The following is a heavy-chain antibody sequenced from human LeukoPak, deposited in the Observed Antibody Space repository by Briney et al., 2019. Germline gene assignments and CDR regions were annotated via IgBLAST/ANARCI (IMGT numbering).Heavy chain of an antibody. J-gene: IGHJ4*02. D-gene: IGHD6-13*01. V-gene: IGHV3-7*03. CDR2: IKQDGSEK. CDR1: GFTFSSYW. Sequence: PGGSLRLSCAASGFTFSSYWMSWVRQAPGKGLEWVANIKQDGSEKYYVDSVKGRFTISRDNSKNTLYLQMNSLRAEDTAVYYCARIQRSSSWYGDYWGQGTLVTVSS. CDR3: ARIQRSSSWYGDY.